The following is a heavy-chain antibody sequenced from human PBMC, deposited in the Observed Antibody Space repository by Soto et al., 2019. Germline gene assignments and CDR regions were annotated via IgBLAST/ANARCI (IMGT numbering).Heavy chain of an antibody. CDR3: ARVSIATPGRGIDH. Sequence: EVQLVESGGGLVQPGGSLRLSCAASGFTFSGFWMHWVRQAPGKGLVWVSRIHSNGIETTYADSVQDRFTISRDNAKNTLYLQMNSLRAEDTAVYYCARVSIATPGRGIDHWGQGTLVTVSS. CDR2: IHSNGIET. V-gene: IGHV3-74*01. D-gene: IGHD6-13*01. CDR1: GFTFSGFW. J-gene: IGHJ5*02.